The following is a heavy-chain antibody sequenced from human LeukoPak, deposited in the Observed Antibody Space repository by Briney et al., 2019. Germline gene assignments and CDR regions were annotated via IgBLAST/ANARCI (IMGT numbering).Heavy chain of an antibody. CDR3: ARDSGHYDILTGYDY. D-gene: IGHD3-9*01. J-gene: IGHJ4*02. CDR2: ISGSGGTT. V-gene: IGHV3-23*01. CDR1: GFTFSSYA. Sequence: GGSLRLSCAASGFTFSSYAMSWVRQAPGKGLEWVSAISGSGGTTYYADSVKGRFTISRDNSKNTLYLQMNSLRAEDTAVYYCARDSGHYDILTGYDYWGQGTLVTVSS.